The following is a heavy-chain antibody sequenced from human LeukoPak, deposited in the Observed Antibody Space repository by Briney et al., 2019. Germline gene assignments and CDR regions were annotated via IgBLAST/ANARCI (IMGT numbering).Heavy chain of an antibody. V-gene: IGHV1-46*01. CDR1: GYTFTSNY. D-gene: IGHD2-8*01. Sequence: RASVKVSCKASGYTFTSNYMHWVRQAPGQGLEWMEIINPSGGTTIYAQKFQGRVTMTRDTSTSTVYMELSSLRSEDTAVYYCARQRGGQYEDGFDIWGQGTMVTVSS. CDR2: INPSGGTT. CDR3: ARQRGGQYEDGFDI. J-gene: IGHJ3*02.